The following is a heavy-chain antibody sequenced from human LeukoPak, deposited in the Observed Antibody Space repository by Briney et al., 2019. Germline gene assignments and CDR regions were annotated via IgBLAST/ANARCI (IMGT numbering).Heavy chain of an antibody. CDR2: ISSSGSTI. V-gene: IGHV3-11*01. CDR1: GFTFSDYY. D-gene: IGHD1-26*01. Sequence: GGSLRLSCAASGFTFSDYYMSWIRQAPGKGLEWVSYISSSGSTIYYADSVKGRFTISRDNAKNSLYLQMNSLRAEDTAVYYCASGSSSGSYYVGYYYYYMDVWGKGTTVTVSS. CDR3: ASGSSSGSYYVGYYYYYMDV. J-gene: IGHJ6*03.